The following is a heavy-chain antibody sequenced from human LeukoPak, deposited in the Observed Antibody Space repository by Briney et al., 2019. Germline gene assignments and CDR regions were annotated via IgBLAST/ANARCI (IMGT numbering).Heavy chain of an antibody. J-gene: IGHJ6*03. V-gene: IGHV3-23*01. D-gene: IGHD3-10*01. CDR3: PRDSGSGFYYYMDV. CDR2: ISGSGGST. Sequence: GGTLRLSCAASGFTFSSYGMSWVRQAPGKGLEWISAISGSGGSTYYADSVKGRFTISRDNSKNTLYLQMNSLRAEDTAVYYCPRDSGSGFYYYMDVWGKGTTVTVSS. CDR1: GFTFSSYG.